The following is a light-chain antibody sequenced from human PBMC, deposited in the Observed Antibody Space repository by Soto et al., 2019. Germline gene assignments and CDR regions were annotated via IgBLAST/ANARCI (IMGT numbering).Light chain of an antibody. CDR1: HSISSW. CDR3: HQYNSPPPET. CDR2: KAS. J-gene: IGKJ1*01. V-gene: IGKV1-5*03. Sequence: IQMTQSPSTLSASEGDRVTITCRASHSISSWLAWYQQKPGKAPKLLIYKASSLESGVPSRFSGSGSGTEFTPTISSLQPDDFATYYCHQYNSPPPETFGQGTKVDI.